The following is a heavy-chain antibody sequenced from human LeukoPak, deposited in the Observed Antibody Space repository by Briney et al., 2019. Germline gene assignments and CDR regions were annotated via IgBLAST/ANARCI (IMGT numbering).Heavy chain of an antibody. CDR2: ISSSSGYI. D-gene: IGHD2-21*02. CDR1: GFTFSSYA. V-gene: IGHV3-21*01. Sequence: GGSLTLSCAASGFTFSSYAMSWVRQAPGEGLEWVSSISSSSGYIYYVDSVKGRFTISRDNAKNSLYLQVNSLRAEDTAVYYCARACGGDCYLSDYWGQGTLVTVSS. CDR3: ARACGGDCYLSDY. J-gene: IGHJ4*02.